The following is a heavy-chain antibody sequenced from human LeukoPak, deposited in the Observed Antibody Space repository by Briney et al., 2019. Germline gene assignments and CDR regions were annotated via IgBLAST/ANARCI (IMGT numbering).Heavy chain of an antibody. D-gene: IGHD3-10*01. J-gene: IGHJ4*02. CDR1: GGSISSYS. V-gene: IGHV4-30-2*01. CDR2: IYHTGIT. CDR3: ARGSDYFDS. Sequence: SETLSLTCTVSGGSISSYSWSWIRQPPGKGLEYIGYIYHTGITYSSPSLKSRVTISVDRSKNQFSLKLTSVTAADTAVYYCARGSDYFDSWGQGTLVTVSS.